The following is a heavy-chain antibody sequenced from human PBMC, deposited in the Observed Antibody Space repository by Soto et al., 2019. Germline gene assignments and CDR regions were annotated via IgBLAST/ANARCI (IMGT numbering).Heavy chain of an antibody. V-gene: IGHV3-9*01. J-gene: IGHJ4*02. CDR3: AKDGIEVAGGNFDY. D-gene: IGHD6-19*01. CDR2: ISWNSGSI. Sequence: PGGSLRLSCAASGFTFDDYAMHWVRQAPGKGLEWVSGISWNSGSIGYADSVKGRFTISRDNAKNSLYLQMNSLRAEDTALYYCAKDGIEVAGGNFDYWGQGTLVTVSS. CDR1: GFTFDDYA.